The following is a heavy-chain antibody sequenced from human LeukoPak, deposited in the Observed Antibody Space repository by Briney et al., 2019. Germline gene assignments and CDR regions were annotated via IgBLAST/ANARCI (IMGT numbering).Heavy chain of an antibody. CDR3: ARPDDDAFDI. V-gene: IGHV4-38-2*02. CDR1: GYSISSGYY. CDR2: IYHSGST. Sequence: SETLSLTCTVSGYSISSGYYWGWIRQPPGKGLEWIGSIYHSGSTYYNPSLKSRVTISVDTSKNQFSLKLSSVTAADTAVYYCARPDDDAFDIWGQGTMVTVSS. J-gene: IGHJ3*02.